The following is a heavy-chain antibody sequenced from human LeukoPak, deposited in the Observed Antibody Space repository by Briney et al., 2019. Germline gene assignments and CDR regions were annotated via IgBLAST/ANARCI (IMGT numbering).Heavy chain of an antibody. CDR3: ARDQLELRDYYYYMDV. CDR2: IYSGGST. CDR1: GFTVSSNY. Sequence: PGGSLRLSCAASGFTVSSNYMSWVRQAPGKRLECVSVIYSGGSTYYADSVKGRFTISRDNSKHPLYLQVNRLRAEDTAVYYCARDQLELRDYYYYMDVWGKGTTVTVSS. V-gene: IGHV3-53*01. J-gene: IGHJ6*03. D-gene: IGHD1-7*01.